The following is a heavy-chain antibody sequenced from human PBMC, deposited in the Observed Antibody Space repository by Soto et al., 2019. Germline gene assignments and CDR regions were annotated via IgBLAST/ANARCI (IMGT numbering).Heavy chain of an antibody. V-gene: IGHV3-30*18. CDR3: AKDRAATDYYYGMDV. D-gene: IGHD2-15*01. CDR2: ISYDGSNK. CDR1: GFTFSSYG. J-gene: IGHJ6*02. Sequence: WGSLRLSCAASGFTFSSYGMHWVRQAPGKGLEWVAVISYDGSNKYYADSVKGRFTISRDNSKNTLYLQMNSLRAEDTAVYYCAKDRAATDYYYGMDVWGQGTTVTVSS.